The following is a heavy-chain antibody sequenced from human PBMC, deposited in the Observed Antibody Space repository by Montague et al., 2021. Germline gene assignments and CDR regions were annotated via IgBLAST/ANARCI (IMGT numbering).Heavy chain of an antibody. CDR3: ARGRLATGDFDY. CDR1: GDSLSSVGYS. Sequence: TLSLTCTVSGDSLSSVGYSWIWIRQHPGKGLEWIGYMYYSGSTYYNPSLKSRVTISGDTSKNHFSLRLTSVTAADTAVYYCARGRLATGDFDYWGQGTLVTVSS. CDR2: MYYSGST. J-gene: IGHJ4*02. V-gene: IGHV4-31*03. D-gene: IGHD6-13*01.